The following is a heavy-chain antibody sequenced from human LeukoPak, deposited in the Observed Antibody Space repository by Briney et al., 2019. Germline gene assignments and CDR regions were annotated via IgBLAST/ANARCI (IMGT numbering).Heavy chain of an antibody. V-gene: IGHV3-23*01. J-gene: IGHJ3*02. Sequence: GGSLRLSCEASGLAFSSYAISWVRQAPGKGLEWVSAISGSGGSTYYADSVEGRFTISRDNSKNTLYLQMNSLRAEDTAVYYCAKGDYYDSSGYYKGAFDIWGQGTMVTVSS. CDR1: GLAFSSYA. CDR3: AKGDYYDSSGYYKGAFDI. D-gene: IGHD3-22*01. CDR2: ISGSGGST.